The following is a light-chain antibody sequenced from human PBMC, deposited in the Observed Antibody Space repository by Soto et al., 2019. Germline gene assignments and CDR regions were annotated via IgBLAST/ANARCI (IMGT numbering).Light chain of an antibody. CDR2: GNN. J-gene: IGLJ1*01. CDR3: QSYDSSLSGYV. Sequence: QSVLTQPPSVSGAPGQRVTISCAGSSSNIGAGYDVHWYQQLPGTAPKVLIYGNNNRPSGVPDRFSGSKSGTSASLAITGLQAEDEADYYCQSYDSSLSGYVFGTGTKLTVL. CDR1: SSNIGAGYD. V-gene: IGLV1-40*01.